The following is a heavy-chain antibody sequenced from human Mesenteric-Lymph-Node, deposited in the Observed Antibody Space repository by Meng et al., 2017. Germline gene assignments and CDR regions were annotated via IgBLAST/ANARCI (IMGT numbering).Heavy chain of an antibody. CDR1: GGSISSGDYY. CDR2: IYYSGST. CDR3: ARGELLWDY. J-gene: IGHJ4*02. Sequence: QRHVPGSGLGLVQPSQTLSLACTVSGGSISSGDYYWSWTRQPPGKGLEWIGYIYYSGSTYSNASLKSRVTISVDTSKNQFSLKLSSVTAADTAVYFCARGELLWDYWGQGTLVTVSS. D-gene: IGHD2-2*01. V-gene: IGHV4-30-4*01.